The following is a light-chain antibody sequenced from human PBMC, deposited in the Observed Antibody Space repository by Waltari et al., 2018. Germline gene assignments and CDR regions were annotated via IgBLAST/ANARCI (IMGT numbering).Light chain of an antibody. J-gene: IGKJ4*01. V-gene: IGKV3-15*01. CDR3: QQYSKWPLT. Sequence: IVLTQSPATLSVSTGDRATLSCRDSQTISSSLAWYQQKPGLAPRLLIYGASTRAAGIPARFSGSGSGTEFTLTITSLQSEDFAFYSCQQYSKWPLTFGGGTKVEIK. CDR1: QTISSS. CDR2: GAS.